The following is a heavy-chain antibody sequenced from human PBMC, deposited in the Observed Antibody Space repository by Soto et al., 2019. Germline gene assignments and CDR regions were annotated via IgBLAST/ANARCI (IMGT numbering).Heavy chain of an antibody. CDR3: ARVLSYSSSLGAFDI. V-gene: IGHV4-34*01. J-gene: IGHJ3*02. CDR1: GGSFSGYY. CDR2: INHSGST. Sequence: PSKTLTLTCAVYGGSFSGYYWSWIHQPPGKGLEWIGEINHSGSTNYNPSLKSRVTISVETSKLQFSLKLSSVTAADTAVYHCARVLSYSSSLGAFDIWGQGTTVTVSS. D-gene: IGHD6-6*01.